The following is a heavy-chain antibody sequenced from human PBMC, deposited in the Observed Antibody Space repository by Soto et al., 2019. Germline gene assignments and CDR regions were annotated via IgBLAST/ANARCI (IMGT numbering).Heavy chain of an antibody. V-gene: IGHV4-31*03. CDR3: ARDRYSSSGRGYYYYYGMDV. D-gene: IGHD6-13*01. CDR1: GGSISSGSYY. CDR2: IYYSGST. Sequence: PSETLSLTCTVSGGSISSGSYYWSWIRQHPGKGLEWIGYIYYSGSTYYNPSLKSRVTISVDTSKNQFSLKLSSVTAADTAVYYCARDRYSSSGRGYYYYYGMDVWGQGTTVTVSS. J-gene: IGHJ6*02.